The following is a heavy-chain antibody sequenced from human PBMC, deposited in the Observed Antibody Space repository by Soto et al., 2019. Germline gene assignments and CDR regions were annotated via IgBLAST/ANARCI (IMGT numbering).Heavy chain of an antibody. CDR2: SRNKANSYTT. D-gene: IGHD3-3*01. CDR3: ARSGGMDA. J-gene: IGHJ6*02. V-gene: IGHV3-72*01. Sequence: EVQLVESGGGLVQPGGSLRLSCAASGFTLSDHYMDWVRQAPGKGLEWVGRSRNKANSYTTEYAASVKGRFTISRDDSKNSLYLQMNSLKTEDTAVYYCARSGGMDAWGQGTTVTVSS. CDR1: GFTLSDHY.